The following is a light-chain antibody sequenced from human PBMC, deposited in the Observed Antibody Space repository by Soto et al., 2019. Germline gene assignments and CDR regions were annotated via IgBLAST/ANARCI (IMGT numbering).Light chain of an antibody. CDR3: SSYTSSSIYV. J-gene: IGLJ1*01. V-gene: IGLV2-14*01. Sequence: QSALTQPASVCGSPGQSITISCTGTISDVGGYNYVSWYQQHPGKAPKLMIYEVSNRPSGVSNRFSGYKSGNTASLTISGLQAEDEADYYCSSYTSSSIYVFGTGTTVTVL. CDR1: ISDVGGYNY. CDR2: EVS.